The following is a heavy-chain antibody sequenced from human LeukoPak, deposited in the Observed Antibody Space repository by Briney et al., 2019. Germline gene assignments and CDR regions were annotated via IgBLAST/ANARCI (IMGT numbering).Heavy chain of an antibody. CDR2: ISGSGGST. CDR1: GFTFSSYA. Sequence: GGSLRLSCAASGFTFSSYAMSWVRQAPGEGLEWVSAISGSGGSTYYADSVKGRFTISRDNSKNTLYLQMNSLRAEDTAVYYCAKDRGYYGSGKLDWGQGTLVTVSS. CDR3: AKDRGYYGSGKLD. V-gene: IGHV3-23*01. J-gene: IGHJ4*02. D-gene: IGHD3-10*01.